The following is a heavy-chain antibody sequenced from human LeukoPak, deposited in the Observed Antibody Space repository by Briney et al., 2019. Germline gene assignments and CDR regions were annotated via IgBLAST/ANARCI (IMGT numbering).Heavy chain of an antibody. V-gene: IGHV3-30*02. CDR1: GFTFSSYG. Sequence: PGGSLRLSCAASGFTFSSYGMHWVRQAPGKGLEWVAFIQSDGSDQYYADSVKGRFTISRDNSKNTLYLQMNSLRAEDTAVYYCAITVSGYSSSWYDYWGQGTLVTVSS. CDR3: AITVSGYSSSWYDY. J-gene: IGHJ4*02. CDR2: IQSDGSDQ. D-gene: IGHD6-13*01.